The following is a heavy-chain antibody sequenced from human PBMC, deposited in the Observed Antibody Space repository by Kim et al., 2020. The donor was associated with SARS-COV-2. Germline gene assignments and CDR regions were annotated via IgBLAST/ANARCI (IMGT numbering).Heavy chain of an antibody. J-gene: IGHJ4*02. V-gene: IGHV3-66*01. CDR3: AISREGYSYGWRD. D-gene: IGHD5-18*01. Sequence: YADSVKGRFTISRDNSKNTLYLQMNSLRAEDTAVYYCAISREGYSYGWRDWGQGTLVTVSS.